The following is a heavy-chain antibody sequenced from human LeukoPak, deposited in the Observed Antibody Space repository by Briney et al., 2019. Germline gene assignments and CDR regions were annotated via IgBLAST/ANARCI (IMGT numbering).Heavy chain of an antibody. J-gene: IGHJ4*02. Sequence: SETLSLTCTVSGGSISSYYWSWIRQPPGKGLEWIGYIYYSGSTNYNPSLKSRVTISVDTSKNQFSLKLSSVTAADTAVYYCARNGGRYYDYVWGSYRLDYWGQGTLVTVSS. V-gene: IGHV4-59*08. CDR1: GGSISSYY. D-gene: IGHD3-16*02. CDR2: IYYSGST. CDR3: ARNGGRYYDYVWGSYRLDY.